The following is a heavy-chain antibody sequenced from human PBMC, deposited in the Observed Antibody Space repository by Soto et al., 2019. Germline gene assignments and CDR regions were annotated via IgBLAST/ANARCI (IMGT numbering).Heavy chain of an antibody. Sequence: VASVKVSCKASGYTFTGYYMHWVRQAPGQGLEWMGWINPNSGGTNYAQKFQGWVTMTRDTSISTAYMELSRLRSDDTAVYYCARDRDYYDFDYWGQGTLVTVSS. CDR3: ARDRDYYDFDY. V-gene: IGHV1-2*04. CDR1: GYTFTGYY. J-gene: IGHJ4*02. D-gene: IGHD3-10*01. CDR2: INPNSGGT.